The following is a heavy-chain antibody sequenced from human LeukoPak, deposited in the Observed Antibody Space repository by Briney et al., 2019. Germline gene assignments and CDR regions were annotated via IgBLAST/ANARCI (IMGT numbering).Heavy chain of an antibody. D-gene: IGHD3-9*01. V-gene: IGHV3-20*04. J-gene: IGHJ6*03. CDR2: INWNGGST. CDR3: ARDQALPGYYDIDYYYMDV. Sequence: GGSLRLSCAASGFTFDDYGMSWVRQAPGKGLEWVSGINWNGGSTGYADSVKGRFTISRDNAKNSLYLQMNSLRAEDTALYYCARDQALPGYYDIDYYYMDVWGKGTTVTVSS. CDR1: GFTFDDYG.